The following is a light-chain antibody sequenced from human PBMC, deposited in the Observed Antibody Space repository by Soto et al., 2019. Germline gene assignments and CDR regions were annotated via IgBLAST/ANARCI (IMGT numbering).Light chain of an antibody. V-gene: IGKV3-20*01. J-gene: IGKJ4*01. CDR1: QSVSSSF. Sequence: EIVLTQSPGTLSLSPGERATLSCRASQSVSSSFLAWYQQKPGQAPRLLIYGASSRATGIPDRFSSSGSGTDFTLIISSLEPEDVAVYYCQQYGSSPLTFGGGTKVVIK. CDR2: GAS. CDR3: QQYGSSPLT.